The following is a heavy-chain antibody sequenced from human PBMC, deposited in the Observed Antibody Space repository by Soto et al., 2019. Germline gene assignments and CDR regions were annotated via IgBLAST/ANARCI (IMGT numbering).Heavy chain of an antibody. J-gene: IGHJ4*02. D-gene: IGHD6-13*01. CDR2: IDPSDSYT. CDR1: GYSFTSYW. V-gene: IGHV5-10-1*01. Sequence: EVQLVQSGAEVKKPGESPRISCKGSGYSFTSYWISWVRQMPGKGLEWMGRIDPSDSYTKYSPSFQGHVTISADKSISTAYLQWSSLKASDTAMYYCARLQSAAGDNDLTFDYWGQGTLVTVSS. CDR3: ARLQSAAGDNDLTFDY.